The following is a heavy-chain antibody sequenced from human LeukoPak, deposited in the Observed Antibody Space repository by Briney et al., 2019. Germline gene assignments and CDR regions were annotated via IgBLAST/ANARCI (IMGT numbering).Heavy chain of an antibody. CDR1: GYTFTGYY. CDR3: ARSDYGDYRDAFDI. CDR2: IIAYNGNT. D-gene: IGHD4-17*01. J-gene: IGHJ3*02. V-gene: IGHV1-18*04. Sequence: ASVKVSCKASGYTFTGYYMHWVRQAPGQGLEWMGWIIAYNGNTNYAQKLQGRVTMTTDTSTSTAYMELRSLRSDDTAVYYCARSDYGDYRDAFDIWGQGTMVTVSS.